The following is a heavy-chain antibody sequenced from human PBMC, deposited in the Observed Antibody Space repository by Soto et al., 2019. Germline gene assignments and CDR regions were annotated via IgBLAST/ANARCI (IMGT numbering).Heavy chain of an antibody. CDR2: INPSGGST. CDR1: GYTFTSYY. J-gene: IGHJ6*02. Sequence: ASVKVSCKASGYTFTSYYMHWVRQAPGQGLEWMGIINPSGGSTSYAQKFQGRVTMTRDTSTSTVYMELSSLRSEDTAVYYCARDYVVLVPAATYPGGVYYYYYGMDVWGQGTTVTSP. V-gene: IGHV1-46*01. D-gene: IGHD2-2*01. CDR3: ARDYVVLVPAATYPGGVYYYYYGMDV.